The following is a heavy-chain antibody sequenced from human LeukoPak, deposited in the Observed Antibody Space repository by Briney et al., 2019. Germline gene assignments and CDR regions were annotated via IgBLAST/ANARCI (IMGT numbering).Heavy chain of an antibody. J-gene: IGHJ3*02. CDR2: IIPIFGTA. CDR3: ARETGAPYAFDI. D-gene: IGHD1-1*01. Sequence: GSSVKVSCKASGGTFSSYAISWVRQAPGQGLEWMGGIIPIFGTANYAQKFQGRVTITTDGSTSTAYMELSSLRTEDTAVYYCARETGAPYAFDIWGQGTMVTVSS. CDR1: GGTFSSYA. V-gene: IGHV1-69*05.